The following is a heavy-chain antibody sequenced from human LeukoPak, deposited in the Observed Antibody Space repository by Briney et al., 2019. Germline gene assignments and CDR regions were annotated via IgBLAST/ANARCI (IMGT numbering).Heavy chain of an antibody. CDR3: ARSNDYGDRNWFDP. V-gene: IGHV4-30-4*01. CDR1: GGSISSGDYY. D-gene: IGHD4-17*01. J-gene: IGHJ5*02. CDR2: IYYSGSN. Sequence: SETLSLSCTVSGGSISSGDYYWRWIRQPPGEGLEWMGYIYYSGSNYYTPSLKSRVTISVDTSKNQFSLKLSSVTAADTAIYYCARSNDYGDRNWFDPWGQGTLVSVSS.